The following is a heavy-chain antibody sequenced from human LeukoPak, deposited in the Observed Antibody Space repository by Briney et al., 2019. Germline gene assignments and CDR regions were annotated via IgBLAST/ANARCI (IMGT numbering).Heavy chain of an antibody. V-gene: IGHV3-30*02. CDR3: AKGSGSSLDIDY. Sequence: GGSLRLSCEASGFTFSSFGMHWVRQAPGKGLEWVAFIRNDGSKKYYADSVKGRFTISRDNSKNTLYLQMNSLRAEDSAVYYCAKGSGSSLDIDYWGQGTLVTVSS. D-gene: IGHD5-18*01. CDR2: IRNDGSKK. CDR1: GFTFSSFG. J-gene: IGHJ4*02.